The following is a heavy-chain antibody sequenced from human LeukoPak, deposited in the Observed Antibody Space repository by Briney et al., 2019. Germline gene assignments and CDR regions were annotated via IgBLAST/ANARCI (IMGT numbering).Heavy chain of an antibody. D-gene: IGHD2-15*01. Sequence: GGSLRLSCASSVFTFSDYYMIWVRQAPGKGLEGVSYISSSGSTIYYADSVKGRFTISRDNAKNTLYLQMNSLRAEDTAVYYCARHLVVVALSYYGMDVWGQGTTVTVSS. CDR3: ARHLVVVALSYYGMDV. CDR2: ISSSGSTI. J-gene: IGHJ6*02. V-gene: IGHV3-11*01. CDR1: VFTFSDYY.